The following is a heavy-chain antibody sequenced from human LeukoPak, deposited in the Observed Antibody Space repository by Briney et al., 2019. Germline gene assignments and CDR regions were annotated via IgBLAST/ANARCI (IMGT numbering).Heavy chain of an antibody. Sequence: ASVKVSCKASGYTFTSYGISWVRQAPGQGLEWMGIINPSGGSTSYAQKFQGRVTMTRDTSTSTVYMELSSLRSEDTAVYYCARDRGGDDSSGWFDYWGQGTLVTVSS. CDR2: INPSGGST. CDR3: ARDRGGDDSSGWFDY. J-gene: IGHJ4*02. D-gene: IGHD6-19*01. CDR1: GYTFTSYG. V-gene: IGHV1-46*01.